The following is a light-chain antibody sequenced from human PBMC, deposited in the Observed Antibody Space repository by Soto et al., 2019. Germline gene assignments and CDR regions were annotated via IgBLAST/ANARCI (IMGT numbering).Light chain of an antibody. Sequence: EIVLTQSPGTLSLSPGERATLSCRASQSVSSSYLAWYQQKPGQAPRLLIYGASSRATGIPDRFSGSGSGTDFTLTISRLEPEDFATFYCQQYSTYPLTFGGGTRVDIK. V-gene: IGKV3-20*01. CDR1: QSVSSSY. CDR2: GAS. J-gene: IGKJ4*01. CDR3: QQYSTYPLT.